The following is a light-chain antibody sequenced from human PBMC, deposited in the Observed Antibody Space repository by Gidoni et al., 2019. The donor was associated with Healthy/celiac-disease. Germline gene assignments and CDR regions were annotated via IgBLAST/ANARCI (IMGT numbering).Light chain of an antibody. V-gene: IGKV3-11*01. CDR3: QQRSNWPLT. J-gene: IGKJ4*01. CDR1: QSINNY. CDR2: DAS. Sequence: ELVLTQSPATLSLSPGERATLSCRASQSINNYLGWYQQKPGQAPRLLIYDASKRATGIPARFSGSGSGTDFTLTISSLEPEDFAVYYCQQRSNWPLTFGGGTKVAIK.